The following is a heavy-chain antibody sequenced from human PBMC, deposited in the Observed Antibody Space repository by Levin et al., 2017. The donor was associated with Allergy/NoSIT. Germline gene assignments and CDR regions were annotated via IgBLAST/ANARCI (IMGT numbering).Heavy chain of an antibody. CDR2: INQSGST. Sequence: SQTLSLTCAVYGGSFSGYFWNWIRQPPGKGLEWIGEINQSGSTNYNPSVKSRVTISVDTSKNQFSLKLSSVTAADTAVYYCARKRKGSGSLRSIWYFDLWGRGTLVTVSS. J-gene: IGHJ2*01. CDR1: GGSFSGYF. V-gene: IGHV4-34*01. CDR3: ARKRKGSGSLRSIWYFDL. D-gene: IGHD3-22*01.